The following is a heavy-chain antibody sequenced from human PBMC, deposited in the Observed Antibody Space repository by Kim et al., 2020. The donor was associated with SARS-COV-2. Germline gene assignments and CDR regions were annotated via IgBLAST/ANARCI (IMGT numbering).Heavy chain of an antibody. CDR2: INHSGST. D-gene: IGHD6-19*01. Sequence: SETLSLTCAVYGGSFSGYYWSWIRQPPGKGLEWIGEINHSGSTNYNPSLKSRVTISVDTSKNQFSLKLSSVTAADTAVYYCARGRTNHYPSISMAGTRPYYCDYWGQGTLVTVSS. V-gene: IGHV4-34*01. CDR3: ARGRTNHYPSISMAGTRPYYCDY. J-gene: IGHJ4*01. CDR1: GGSFSGYY.